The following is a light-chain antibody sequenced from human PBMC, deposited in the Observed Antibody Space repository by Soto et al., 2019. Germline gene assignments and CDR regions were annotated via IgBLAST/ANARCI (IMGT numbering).Light chain of an antibody. CDR1: QTVRNNY. Sequence: EFVLTQSPGTLSLSPGERHTLSCRASQTVRNNYLAWYQQKPGQAPRXXIYDASSRATGIPDRFSGSGSGTDFTITISSLQPEDFTTYYGQQSYGTPPTFGQGTKVDIK. J-gene: IGKJ1*01. CDR2: DAS. CDR3: QQSYGTPPT. V-gene: IGKV3D-20*02.